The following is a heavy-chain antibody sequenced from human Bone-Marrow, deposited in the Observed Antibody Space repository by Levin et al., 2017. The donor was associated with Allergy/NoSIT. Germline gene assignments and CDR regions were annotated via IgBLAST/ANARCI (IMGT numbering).Heavy chain of an antibody. CDR3: ARGGIGSFDY. CDR1: GFSFTGYW. CDR2: IDSDGSIT. D-gene: IGHD2-2*03. Sequence: GESLKISCAASGFSFTGYWIHWVRQAPGKGLVWVSHIDSDGSITTYADSVKGRFTISRDNAKTTVFLQMNSLRAEDTAVYYCARGGIGSFDYWGQGTLVTVSS. V-gene: IGHV3-74*01. J-gene: IGHJ4*02.